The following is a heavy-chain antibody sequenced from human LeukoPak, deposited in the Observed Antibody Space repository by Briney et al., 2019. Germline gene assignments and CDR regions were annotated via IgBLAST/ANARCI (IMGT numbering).Heavy chain of an antibody. V-gene: IGHV3-30*02. Sequence: SGGSLRLSCAASGFTFSSYGMHWVRQAPGKGLEWVAFIRYDGSNKYYADSVKGRFTISRDNSKNTLYLQMNSLRAEDTAVYYCAKPKTKGSGSYYYYMDVWGKGTTVTISS. CDR2: IRYDGSNK. CDR1: GFTFSSYG. CDR3: AKPKTKGSGSYYYYMDV. D-gene: IGHD3-10*01. J-gene: IGHJ6*03.